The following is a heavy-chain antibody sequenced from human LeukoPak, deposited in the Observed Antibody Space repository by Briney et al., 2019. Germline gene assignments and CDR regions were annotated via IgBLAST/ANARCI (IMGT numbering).Heavy chain of an antibody. CDR2: ISHSGNDI. D-gene: IGHD1-1*01. Sequence: GGSLRLSCAASGFTFSTHSMNWVRQAPGKGLEWVSYISHSGNDIYYGESVRGRFTISRDNAKNSLYLQIHTLSAEDTAVYYCAGDGTGVLPGDAFDIWSQGTMVTVSS. V-gene: IGHV3-21*05. CDR3: AGDGTGVLPGDAFDI. J-gene: IGHJ3*02. CDR1: GFTFSTHS.